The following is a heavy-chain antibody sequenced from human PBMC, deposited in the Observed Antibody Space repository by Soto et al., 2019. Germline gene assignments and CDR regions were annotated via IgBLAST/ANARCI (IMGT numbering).Heavy chain of an antibody. J-gene: IGHJ4*02. Sequence: GGSLRLSCAASGFTFSGSAMHWVRQASGKGLEWVGRIRSKANSYATAYAASVKGRFTISRDDSKNTAYLQMNSLKTEDTAVYYCTRAYYYDSSGYYPALYWGQGTLVTVSS. V-gene: IGHV3-73*01. D-gene: IGHD3-22*01. CDR2: IRSKANSYAT. CDR1: GFTFSGSA. CDR3: TRAYYYDSSGYYPALY.